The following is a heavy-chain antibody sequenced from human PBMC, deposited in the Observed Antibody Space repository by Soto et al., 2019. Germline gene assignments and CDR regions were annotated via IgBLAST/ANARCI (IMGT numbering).Heavy chain of an antibody. Sequence: GGSLRLSCAASGFTFDDYAMHWVRQAPGKGLEWVSGISWDSGSIGYADSVKGRFTISRDNAKNSLYLQMNSLRAEDTASYYCAKFQGVGSWYPYAFDIWGQGTMVTVSS. CDR2: ISWDSGSI. CDR3: AKFQGVGSWYPYAFDI. CDR1: GFTFDDYA. V-gene: IGHV3-9*01. D-gene: IGHD6-13*01. J-gene: IGHJ3*02.